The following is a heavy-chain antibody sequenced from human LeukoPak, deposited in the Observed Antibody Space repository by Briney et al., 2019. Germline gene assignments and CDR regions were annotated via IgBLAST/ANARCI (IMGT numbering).Heavy chain of an antibody. V-gene: IGHV3-21*01. D-gene: IGHD3-10*01. CDR1: GFTFSSYE. CDR3: AKESPRITMVLDY. Sequence: GGSLRLSCAASGFTFSSYEMNWVRQAPGKGLEWVSSISSSSSYIYYADSVKGRFTISRDNAKNSLYLQMNSLRAEDTAVYYCAKESPRITMVLDYWGQGTLVTVSS. J-gene: IGHJ4*02. CDR2: ISSSSSYI.